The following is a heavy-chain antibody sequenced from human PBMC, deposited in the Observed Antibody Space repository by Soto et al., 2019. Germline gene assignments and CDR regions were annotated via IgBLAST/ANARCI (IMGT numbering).Heavy chain of an antibody. CDR3: ARVDCISTSCRYYYGMDV. CDR1: GFTFSSYW. Sequence: PGGSLRLSCAASGFTFSSYWMSWVRQAPGKGLEWVANIKQDGSEKYYVDSVKGRFTISRDNAKNSLYLQMNSLRAEDTAVYYCARVDCISTSCRYYYGMDVWGQGTTVTVSS. J-gene: IGHJ6*02. V-gene: IGHV3-7*01. CDR2: IKQDGSEK. D-gene: IGHD2-2*01.